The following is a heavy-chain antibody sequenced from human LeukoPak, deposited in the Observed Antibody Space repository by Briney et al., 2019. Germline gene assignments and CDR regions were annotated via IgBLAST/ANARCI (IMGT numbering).Heavy chain of an antibody. CDR1: GFTFSGFA. D-gene: IGHD1-26*01. J-gene: IGHJ3*02. CDR3: TRVFLKSYSDAFYI. V-gene: IGHV3-73*01. Sequence: PGGSLSLYCAASGFTFSGFAFHLVRQASGKGLGGVGRIRSKAHNSATVYAASVKGTFTISRDDSKNATYLQMNSLKTEHTAVYYCTRVFLKSYSDAFYIWGQGTMVTVSS. CDR2: IRSKAHNSAT.